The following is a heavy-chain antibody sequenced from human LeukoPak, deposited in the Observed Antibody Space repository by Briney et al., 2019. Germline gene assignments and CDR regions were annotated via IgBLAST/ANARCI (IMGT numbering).Heavy chain of an antibody. Sequence: GASVKVSCKASGYTFTSYYMHWVRQAPGQGLEWMGIINPSGGSTSYAQKFQGRVTMTRDMSTSTVYMELSSLRSEDTAVYYCARDLGWTNSDYWGQGTLVTVSS. J-gene: IGHJ4*02. CDR3: ARDLGWTNSDY. V-gene: IGHV1-46*01. D-gene: IGHD6-19*01. CDR1: GYTFTSYY. CDR2: INPSGGST.